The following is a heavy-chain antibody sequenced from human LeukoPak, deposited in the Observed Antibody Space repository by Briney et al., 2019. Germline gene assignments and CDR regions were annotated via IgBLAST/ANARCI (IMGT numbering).Heavy chain of an antibody. CDR3: ARSSTVVTPEGAFDI. D-gene: IGHD4-23*01. V-gene: IGHV4-38-2*02. J-gene: IGHJ3*02. CDR2: IYHSGST. CDR1: GYSISSGYY. Sequence: SETLSLTCTVSGYSISSGYYWGWIRQPPGKGLEWIGSIYHSGSTYHNPSLKSRVTISVDTSKNQFSLKLSSVTAADTAVYYCARSSTVVTPEGAFDIWGQGTMVTVSS.